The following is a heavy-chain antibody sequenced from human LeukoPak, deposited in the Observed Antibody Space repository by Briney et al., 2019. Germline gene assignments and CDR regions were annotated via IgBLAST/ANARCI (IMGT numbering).Heavy chain of an antibody. CDR3: ARSNDFWSGLPYYYYGMDV. J-gene: IGHJ6*02. Sequence: GASVKVSCKASGGTFSSYAISWVRQAPGQGLEWMGRIIPILGIANYAQKFQGRVTITADKSTSTAYMELSSLRSEDTAVCYCARSNDFWSGLPYYYYGMDVWGQGTTVTVSS. D-gene: IGHD3-3*01. V-gene: IGHV1-69*04. CDR2: IIPILGIA. CDR1: GGTFSSYA.